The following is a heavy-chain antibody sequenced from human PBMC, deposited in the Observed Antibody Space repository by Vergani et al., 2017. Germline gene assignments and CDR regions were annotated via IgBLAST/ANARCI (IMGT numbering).Heavy chain of an antibody. V-gene: IGHV1-69*02. CDR3: AWEAANEAPFDC. Sequence: QVQLVQSGAEVKKPGSSVKVSCKASGGTFSSYTISWVRQAPGQGLEWMGRIMPILGIANYAQKFQGRVTITADKSTSTAYMELSSLRSADTAVYYCAWEAANEAPFDCWGQGTLVTVSS. CDR1: GGTFSSYT. CDR2: IMPILGIA. D-gene: IGHD1-26*01. J-gene: IGHJ4*02.